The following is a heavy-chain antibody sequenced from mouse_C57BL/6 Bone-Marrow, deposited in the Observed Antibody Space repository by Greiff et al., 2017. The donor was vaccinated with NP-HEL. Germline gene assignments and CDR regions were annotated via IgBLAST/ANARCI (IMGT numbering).Heavy chain of an antibody. CDR2: INPNNGGT. Sequence: VQLQQSGPELVKPGASVKMSCKASGYTFTDYNMHWVKQSHGKSLEWIGYINPNNGGTSYNQKFKGKATLTVNKSSSTAYMELRSLTSEDSAVYYCAKRALWLRRIEYYAMDYWGQGTSVTVSS. CDR1: GYTFTDYN. D-gene: IGHD2-2*01. J-gene: IGHJ4*01. CDR3: AKRALWLRRIEYYAMDY. V-gene: IGHV1-22*01.